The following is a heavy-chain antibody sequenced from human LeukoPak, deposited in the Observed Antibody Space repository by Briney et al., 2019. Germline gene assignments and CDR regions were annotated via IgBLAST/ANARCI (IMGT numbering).Heavy chain of an antibody. V-gene: IGHV1-69*13. CDR3: ARGSYYDSSGYWYYFDY. D-gene: IGHD3-22*01. CDR2: IIPIFDTA. CDR1: GGTFSSYA. Sequence: SVKVSCKASGGTFSSYAISWVRQAPGQGLEWMGGIIPIFDTANYAQKFQGRVTITADESTSTAYMELSSLRSEDTAVYYCARGSYYDSSGYWYYFDYWGQGTLVTVSS. J-gene: IGHJ4*02.